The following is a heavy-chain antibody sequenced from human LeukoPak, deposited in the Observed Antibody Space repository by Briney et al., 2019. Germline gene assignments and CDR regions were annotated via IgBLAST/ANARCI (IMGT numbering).Heavy chain of an antibody. CDR3: ATDVTGGAISF. CDR2: ITSSGGST. V-gene: IGHV3-23*01. J-gene: IGHJ4*02. Sequence: GGSLRLSCAASGFTFSTYAMSWVRQAPEKGLEWVSIITSSGGSTNYADSVKGRFTISRDNSKNTLYLQMNSLKPDDTAVYYCATDVTGGAISFWGQGALVTVSS. CDR1: GFTFSTYA. D-gene: IGHD1-14*01.